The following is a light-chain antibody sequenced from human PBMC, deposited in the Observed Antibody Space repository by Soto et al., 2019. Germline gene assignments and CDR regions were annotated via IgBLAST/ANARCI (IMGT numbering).Light chain of an antibody. CDR2: EVT. CDR3: SSYTSRSTWV. Sequence: QSALTQPASVSGSPGQSITISCTGTSSDVGGYRYVSWFQQHPGKAPKLMIYEVTNRPSGVSNRFSGSKSGNTASLTISGLQAEDECDYYCSSYTSRSTWVFGGGTKLTVL. CDR1: SSDVGGYRY. V-gene: IGLV2-14*01. J-gene: IGLJ3*02.